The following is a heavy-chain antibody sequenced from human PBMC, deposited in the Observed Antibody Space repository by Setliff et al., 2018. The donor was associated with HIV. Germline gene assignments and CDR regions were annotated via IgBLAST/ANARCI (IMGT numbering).Heavy chain of an antibody. D-gene: IGHD3-10*01. Sequence: GGSLRLSCAASGFTFSDYYMNWVPQAPGKGLEWVSSISSSSTIFYADSVKGRFTISRDNDKNSVHLQMTSLRAEDTAVYYCASSGSGSYINWFGPWGQGTLVTVSS. CDR2: ISSSSTI. J-gene: IGHJ5*02. CDR1: GFTFSDYY. V-gene: IGHV3-11*04. CDR3: ASSGSGSYINWFGP.